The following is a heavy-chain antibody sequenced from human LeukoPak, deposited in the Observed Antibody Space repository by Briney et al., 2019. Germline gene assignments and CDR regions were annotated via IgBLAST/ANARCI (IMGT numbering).Heavy chain of an antibody. J-gene: IGHJ4*02. D-gene: IGHD3-9*01. CDR1: GFTFSSYA. Sequence: GGSLRLSCAASGFTFSSYAMHWVRQAPGKGLEWVAVISYDGSNEYYADSVKGRFTISRDNSKNTLYLQMNSLRAEDTAVYYCARGQAYDILTGYYIGFDYWGQGTLVTVSS. CDR3: ARGQAYDILTGYYIGFDY. V-gene: IGHV3-30*04. CDR2: ISYDGSNE.